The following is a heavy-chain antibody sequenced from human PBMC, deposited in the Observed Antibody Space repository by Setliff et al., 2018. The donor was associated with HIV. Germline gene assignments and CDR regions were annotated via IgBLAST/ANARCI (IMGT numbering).Heavy chain of an antibody. D-gene: IGHD1-26*01. J-gene: IGHJ4*02. CDR3: ARRGSYSSPETL. CDR1: GGSITNYY. Sequence: SETLSLTCTVSGGSITNYYWSWIRQPPGRGLQWIGYIYTSGSTNYNPSLKSRVTISVDTSKNQFSLKVSSVTAADTAVYYCARRGSYSSPETLWGQGTLVTVSS. V-gene: IGHV4-4*09. CDR2: IYTSGST.